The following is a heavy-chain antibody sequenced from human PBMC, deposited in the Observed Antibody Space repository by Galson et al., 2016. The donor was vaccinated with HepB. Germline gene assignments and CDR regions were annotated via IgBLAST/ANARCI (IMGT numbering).Heavy chain of an antibody. D-gene: IGHD3-16*01. V-gene: IGHV4-34*01. Sequence: SETLSLTCAVYGGSFSDYYWSWIRQPPGKGLEWIGEINHSGNTNYNPSPKSRVTVSVDTSKNQFSLKLTSVTAADTAVYYCARWGTYSEKHAFDIWGRGTMVTVSS. CDR2: INHSGNT. CDR1: GGSFSDYY. CDR3: ARWGTYSEKHAFDI. J-gene: IGHJ3*02.